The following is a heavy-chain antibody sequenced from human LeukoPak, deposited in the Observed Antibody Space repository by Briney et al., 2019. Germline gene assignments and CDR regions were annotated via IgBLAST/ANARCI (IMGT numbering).Heavy chain of an antibody. CDR3: ERLRLGELSTVDY. V-gene: IGHV3-23*01. CDR2: ISANGGTT. J-gene: IGHJ4*02. CDR1: GFTLSSYA. Sequence: PGGSLRLSCAASGFTLSSYAMSWVRQAPGKGLEWVPAISANGGTTYYADSVKGRFTISRDNSNNTLYLQVNSLRADDTAVYYCERLRLGELSTVDYWGQGTLVTVSS. D-gene: IGHD3-16*02.